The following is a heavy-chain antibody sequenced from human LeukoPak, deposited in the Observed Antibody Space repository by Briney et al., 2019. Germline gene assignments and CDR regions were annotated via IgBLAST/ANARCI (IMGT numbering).Heavy chain of an antibody. CDR2: IWYDGSNK. D-gene: IGHD3-16*01. V-gene: IGHV3-33*06. CDR1: GFAFSSYG. J-gene: IGHJ5*02. CDR3: AKDDPYTGGAFDP. Sequence: TGGSLRLSCAASGFAFSSYGMHWVRQAPGKGLEWVAVIWYDGSNKYYADSVKGRFTISRDNSKNTLYLQMNSLRAEDTAVYYCAKDDPYTGGAFDPWGQGTLVTVSS.